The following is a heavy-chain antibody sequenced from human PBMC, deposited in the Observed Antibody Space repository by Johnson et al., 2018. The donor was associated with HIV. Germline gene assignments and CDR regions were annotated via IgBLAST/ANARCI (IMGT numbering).Heavy chain of an antibody. Sequence: QVQLVESGGGVVQPGRSLRLSCAASGFTFSSYAMHWVRQAPGKGLEWVAVISYDGSNKYYADSVKGRFTISRDNSKNTLYLQMNSLRAEDTAVYYCAISPEYSSSWFGAIDIWGQGRMVTVSA. D-gene: IGHD6-13*01. J-gene: IGHJ3*02. CDR3: AISPEYSSSWFGAIDI. CDR2: ISYDGSNK. CDR1: GFTFSSYA. V-gene: IGHV3-30-3*01.